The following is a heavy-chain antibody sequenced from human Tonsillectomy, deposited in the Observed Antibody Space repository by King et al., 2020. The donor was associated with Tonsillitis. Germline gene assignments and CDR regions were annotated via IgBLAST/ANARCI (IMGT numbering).Heavy chain of an antibody. Sequence: VQLVESGGGVVQPGGSLRLSCEASRFTFSTYGMHWVRQAPGKGLEWVAFIRYDASNEYYADPVKGRFTISRDNSKNRLYLQMNSLRAEDTGVYYCARDDSSGYFDYWGQETLVTVSS. CDR1: RFTFSTYG. CDR3: ARDDSSGYFDY. D-gene: IGHD3-22*01. CDR2: IRYDASNE. J-gene: IGHJ4*02. V-gene: IGHV3-30*02.